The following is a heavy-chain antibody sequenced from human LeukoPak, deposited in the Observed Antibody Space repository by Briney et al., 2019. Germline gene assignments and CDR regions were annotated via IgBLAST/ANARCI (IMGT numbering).Heavy chain of an antibody. Sequence: PSEARSLTGAVYGVSFSVYSWGWIRPPPGKGVEWIGEINHSGSTNYNPSLKSRVTISVDTSKNQFSLKLSSVTAADTAVYYCARGSPDVAANYYFDYWGQGTLVTVSS. J-gene: IGHJ4*02. CDR1: GVSFSVYS. CDR3: ARGSPDVAANYYFDY. CDR2: INHSGST. D-gene: IGHD6-19*01. V-gene: IGHV4-34*01.